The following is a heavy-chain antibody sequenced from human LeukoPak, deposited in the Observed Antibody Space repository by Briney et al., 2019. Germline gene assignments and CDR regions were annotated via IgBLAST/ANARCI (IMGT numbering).Heavy chain of an antibody. D-gene: IGHD3-16*01. V-gene: IGHV3-66*01. Sequence: GGSLRLSCAASGFTVSSNYMSWVRQAPGKGLEWFSVIYSGGSTYYADSAKGRFTISRDNSKNTLYLQMNSLRAEDTAVYYCARDFGIGRAFDIWGQGTMVTVSS. CDR2: IYSGGST. CDR1: GFTVSSNY. J-gene: IGHJ3*02. CDR3: ARDFGIGRAFDI.